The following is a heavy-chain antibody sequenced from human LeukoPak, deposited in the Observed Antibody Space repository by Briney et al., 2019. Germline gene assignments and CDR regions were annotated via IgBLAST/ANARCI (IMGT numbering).Heavy chain of an antibody. CDR1: GFTFGDYA. CDR2: IRSKAYGGTT. D-gene: IGHD2-2*01. Sequence: GGSLRLSCTASGFTFGDYAMSWVRQAPGKGLEWVGFIRSKAYGGTTEYAASVKGRFTISRDDSKSIAYLQMNSLKTEDTAVYYCTRDRGYCSSTSCSIDYWGQGTLVTVSS. J-gene: IGHJ4*02. V-gene: IGHV3-49*04. CDR3: TRDRGYCSSTSCSIDY.